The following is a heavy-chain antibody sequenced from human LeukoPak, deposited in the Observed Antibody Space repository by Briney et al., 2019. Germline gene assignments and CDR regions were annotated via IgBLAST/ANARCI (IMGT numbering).Heavy chain of an antibody. CDR2: IYPGDSDT. V-gene: IGHV5-51*01. D-gene: IGHD1-7*01. CDR3: ARQNWNYLGSFDY. J-gene: IGHJ4*02. Sequence: GESLKISCKGSGYSFTSYWIGWVRQMPGKGLEWMGTIYPGDSDTRYSPSFQGQVTISADKSISTAYLQWSSLKASDTAMYYCARQNWNYLGSFDYWGQGTLVTVSS. CDR1: GYSFTSYW.